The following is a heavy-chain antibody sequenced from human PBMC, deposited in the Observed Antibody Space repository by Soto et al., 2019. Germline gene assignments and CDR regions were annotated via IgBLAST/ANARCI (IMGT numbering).Heavy chain of an antibody. J-gene: IGHJ4*02. CDR3: ASSYGSGYRAFDY. D-gene: IGHD3-10*01. V-gene: IGHV1-69*02. CDR1: GDTFTFYS. Sequence: QVQLVQSGAEVKKPGSSVRVSCKASGDTFTFYSINWVRQAPGLGLEWMGRINPILSMSNYAQRFQGRVTRTADKSTSTAYIELSSLRSEDTAMYYCASSYGSGYRAFDYWGQGALVTVSS. CDR2: INPILSMS.